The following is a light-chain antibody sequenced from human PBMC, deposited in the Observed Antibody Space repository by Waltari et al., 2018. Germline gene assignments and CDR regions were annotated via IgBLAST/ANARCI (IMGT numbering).Light chain of an antibody. J-gene: IGLJ3*02. CDR2: ADH. Sequence: FMLTQPHSVSESPGKTITISCTRSSGSIASNFVQWYQQRPGRAPTTVISADHHRPSGVPDRFFGSFDRSANSASLTISGLKTEDEAEYYCQSYDGSGSWVFGGGTKLTVL. V-gene: IGLV6-57*04. CDR3: QSYDGSGSWV. CDR1: SGSIASNF.